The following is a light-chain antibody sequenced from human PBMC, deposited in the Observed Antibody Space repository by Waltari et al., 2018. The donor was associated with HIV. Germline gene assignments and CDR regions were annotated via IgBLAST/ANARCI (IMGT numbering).Light chain of an antibody. J-gene: IGLJ2*01. CDR2: GSG. Sequence: QSVLTQPPSVSGAPGQRVTISCTGSRSHIGAGYDLPWYPQLPGTAPKLLIYGSGNRPSGVPDRFSGSKSGTSASLAITGLQAEDEADYYCQSYDSSLTGSVFGGGTKLTVL. CDR3: QSYDSSLTGSV. V-gene: IGLV1-40*01. CDR1: RSHIGAGYD.